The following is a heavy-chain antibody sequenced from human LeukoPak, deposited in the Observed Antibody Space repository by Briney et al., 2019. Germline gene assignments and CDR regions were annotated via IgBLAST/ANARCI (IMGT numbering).Heavy chain of an antibody. Sequence: PSETLSLTCTVSGYSISSGYYWGWIRQPPGKGLEWIGSIYHSGSTYYNPSLKSRVTISVDTSKNQFSLKLSSVTAADTAVYYCARHLSKGQYYYGSGSRFGSFDYWGQGTLVTVSS. D-gene: IGHD3-10*01. CDR3: ARHLSKGQYYYGSGSRFGSFDY. J-gene: IGHJ4*02. CDR2: IYHSGST. CDR1: GYSISSGYY. V-gene: IGHV4-38-2*02.